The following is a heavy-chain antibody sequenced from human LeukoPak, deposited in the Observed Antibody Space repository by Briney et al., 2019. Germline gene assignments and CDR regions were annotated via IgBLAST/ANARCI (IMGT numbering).Heavy chain of an antibody. V-gene: IGHV4-59*01. Sequence: PSETLSLTCTVSGGSISSYYWSWIRQPPGKGLEWIGYIYYSGSTNYNPSLKSRVTISVDTSKNQFSLKLSSVTAADTAVYYCASRIQQDSSGYYHAPPSPHQTDWYFDLWGRGTLVTVSS. CDR2: IYYSGST. D-gene: IGHD3-22*01. CDR1: GGSISSYY. J-gene: IGHJ2*01. CDR3: ASRIQQDSSGYYHAPPSPHQTDWYFDL.